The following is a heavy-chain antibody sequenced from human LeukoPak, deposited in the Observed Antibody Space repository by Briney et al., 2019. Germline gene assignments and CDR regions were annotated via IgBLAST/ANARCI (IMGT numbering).Heavy chain of an antibody. CDR1: GYSFSSYG. Sequence: EASVTVSFKASGYSFSSYGISWVRQAPGQGLEWMGWISAYNGNTNYAQRLQGRVTMTTDTSTSTVYMELRSLTSDDTAVYYCARVPSGGPFDYWGQGTLVTVSS. CDR2: ISAYNGNT. V-gene: IGHV1-18*01. D-gene: IGHD2-15*01. J-gene: IGHJ4*02. CDR3: ARVPSGGPFDY.